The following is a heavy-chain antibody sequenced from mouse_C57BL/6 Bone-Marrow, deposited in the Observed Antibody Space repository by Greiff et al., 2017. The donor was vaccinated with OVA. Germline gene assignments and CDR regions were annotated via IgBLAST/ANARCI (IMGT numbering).Heavy chain of an antibody. J-gene: IGHJ1*03. CDR2: IWSGGST. Sequence: VQLVESGPGLVQPSQSLSITCTVSGFSLTSYGVHWVRQSPGKGLEWLGVIWSGGSTDYNAAFISRLSISKDNSKSQVFFKMNSLQADDTAIYYCVRKGDYYGSSYRYFDVWGTGTTVTVSS. CDR3: VRKGDYYGSSYRYFDV. V-gene: IGHV2-2*01. D-gene: IGHD1-1*01. CDR1: GFSLTSYG.